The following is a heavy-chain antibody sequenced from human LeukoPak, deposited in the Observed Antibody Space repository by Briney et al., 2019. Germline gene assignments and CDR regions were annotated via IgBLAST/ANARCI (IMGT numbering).Heavy chain of an antibody. CDR1: GFTFSSYA. J-gene: IGHJ4*02. CDR2: ISYDGSNK. Sequence: GGSLRLSCAAPGFTFSSYAMHWVRQAPGKGLEWVAVISYDGSNKYYADSVKGRFTISRDNSKNTLYLQMNSLRAEDTAVYYCARDPGVRGFDWTYYFDYWGQGTLVTVSS. CDR3: ARDPGVRGFDWTYYFDY. D-gene: IGHD3-9*01. V-gene: IGHV3-30-3*01.